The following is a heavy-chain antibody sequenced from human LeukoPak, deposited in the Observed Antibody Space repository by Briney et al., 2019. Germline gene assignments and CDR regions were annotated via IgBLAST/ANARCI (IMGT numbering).Heavy chain of an antibody. CDR3: AKVFFMDY. J-gene: IGHJ4*02. D-gene: IGHD2-8*01. CDR1: GXTFSSYG. V-gene: IGHV3-23*01. CDR2: ISTSGGST. Sequence: GGSLRLSCAASGXTFSSYGMSWVRQAPGKGLEWVSAISTSGGSTNSADSVKGRFTISRHNSKNTLYLQMNGLRAEDTAVYSCAKVFFMDYWGQGTLVTVSS.